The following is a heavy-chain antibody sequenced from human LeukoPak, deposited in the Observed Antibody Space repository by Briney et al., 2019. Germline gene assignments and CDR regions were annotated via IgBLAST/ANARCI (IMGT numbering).Heavy chain of an antibody. CDR3: ARGPYYYDSSGYWVY. Sequence: SSVRGSSETSLYTFTPSGVSWVRQAPGHGLEWMGWITAYTGDTNYSQKMQTGVSITTDTSTSTAYMELRSLRSDDTSVYYGARGPYYYDSSGYWVYWGQGTLVTVSS. CDR1: LYTFTPSG. J-gene: IGHJ4*02. CDR2: ITAYTGDT. V-gene: IGHV1-18*01. D-gene: IGHD3-22*01.